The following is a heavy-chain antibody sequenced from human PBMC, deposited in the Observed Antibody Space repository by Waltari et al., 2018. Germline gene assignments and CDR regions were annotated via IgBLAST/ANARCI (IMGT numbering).Heavy chain of an antibody. J-gene: IGHJ4*02. Sequence: QVQLVPSGAEVKKPGDSVKVSCKASGYTFTGYYMHWVRQAPGQGLEWMGRINPNSGGTNYAQKFQGRVTMTRDTSISTAYMELSRLRSDDTAVYYCARDLANFYYDSHWGQGTLVTVSS. CDR2: INPNSGGT. V-gene: IGHV1-2*06. CDR3: ARDLANFYYDSH. CDR1: GYTFTGYY. D-gene: IGHD3-22*01.